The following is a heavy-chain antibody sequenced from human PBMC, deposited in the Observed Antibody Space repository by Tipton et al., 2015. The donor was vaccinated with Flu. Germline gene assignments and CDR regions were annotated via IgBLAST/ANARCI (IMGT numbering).Heavy chain of an antibody. D-gene: IGHD3-22*01. CDR2: IHYSGIT. CDR1: GGSISSFY. CDR3: VRHGYDSFDY. V-gene: IGHV4-59*08. J-gene: IGHJ4*02. Sequence: TLSLTCTVSGGSISSFYWSWIRQPPGKGLEWIGYIHYSGITKYNPSLKRRVTISVDTSKNQFSLKLSAVTAADTAVYYCVRHGYDSFDYWGQGTLVTVSS.